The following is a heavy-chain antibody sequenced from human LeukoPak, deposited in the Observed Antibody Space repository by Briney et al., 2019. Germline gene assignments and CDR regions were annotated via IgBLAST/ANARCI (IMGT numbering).Heavy chain of an antibody. V-gene: IGHV3-23*01. J-gene: IGHJ4*02. CDR1: GFTFSSYA. CDR2: ISGSGGST. Sequence: GGSLRLSCAASGFTFSSYAMSWVRQAPGKGLEWVSAISGSGGSTYYADSVKGRFTITRDNSKNTLYLQMNSLRAEDTAVYYCAKDPASRRYFDYWGQGTLVTVSS. D-gene: IGHD6-6*01. CDR3: AKDPASRRYFDY.